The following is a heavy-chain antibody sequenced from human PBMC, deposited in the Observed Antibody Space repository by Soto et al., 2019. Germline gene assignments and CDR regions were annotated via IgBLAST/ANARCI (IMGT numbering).Heavy chain of an antibody. CDR1: GGSISSGGYS. V-gene: IGHV4-30-2*01. Sequence: SETLSLTCAVSGGSISSGGYSWSWIRQPPGKGLEWIGYIYHSGSTYYNPPLKSRVTISVDRSKNQFSLKLSSVTAADTAVYYCAREVAVAGTYWFDPCGQGTMVTVYS. J-gene: IGHJ5*02. CDR2: IYHSGST. CDR3: AREVAVAGTYWFDP. D-gene: IGHD6-19*01.